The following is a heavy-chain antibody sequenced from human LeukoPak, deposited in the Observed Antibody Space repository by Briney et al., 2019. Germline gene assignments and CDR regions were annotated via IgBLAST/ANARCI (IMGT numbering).Heavy chain of an antibody. Sequence: SETPSLTCAVYGGSFSGYYWSWIRQPPGKGLEWIGEINHSGSTNYNPSLKSRVTISVDTSKNQFSLKLSSVTAADTAVYYCARLGSSSFRYRGQGTLVTVSS. J-gene: IGHJ4*02. V-gene: IGHV4-34*01. CDR1: GGSFSGYY. CDR3: ARLGSSSFRY. CDR2: INHSGST. D-gene: IGHD6-6*01.